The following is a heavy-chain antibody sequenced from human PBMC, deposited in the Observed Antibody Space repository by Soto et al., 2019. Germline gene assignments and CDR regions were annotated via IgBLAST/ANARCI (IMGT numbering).Heavy chain of an antibody. CDR1: GGSISSGGYY. J-gene: IGHJ5*02. Sequence: TLSITCTVSGGSISSGGYYWIWIRQHRGKGLEWIGYIYYSGSTYYNPSLKSRVTISVDTSKNQFSLKLSSVTAADTAVYYCARGGCSSTSCYKNWFDPWGQGTLVTVSS. V-gene: IGHV4-31*03. CDR3: ARGGCSSTSCYKNWFDP. CDR2: IYYSGST. D-gene: IGHD2-2*02.